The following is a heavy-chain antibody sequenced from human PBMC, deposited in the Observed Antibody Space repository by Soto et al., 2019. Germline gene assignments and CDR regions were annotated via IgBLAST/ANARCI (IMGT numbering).Heavy chain of an antibody. CDR1: GFTFNNYA. J-gene: IGHJ4*02. Sequence: GGSLRLSCAASGFTFNNYAMSWVRQAPGKGLEWVSAISAGGSGTYYADSVKGRFTVSRDNSNHTLFLHVNSLRAGDTAVYYCARGSHFDYWGQGTLVTVSS. V-gene: IGHV3-23*01. CDR2: ISAGGSGT. CDR3: ARGSHFDY.